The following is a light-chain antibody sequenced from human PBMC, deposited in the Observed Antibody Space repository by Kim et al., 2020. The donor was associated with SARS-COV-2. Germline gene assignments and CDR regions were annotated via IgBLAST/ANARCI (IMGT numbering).Light chain of an antibody. CDR1: SGHSMNP. J-gene: IGLJ3*02. Sequence: ASLKHTWTLSSGHSMNPNAWHQQHGGNGPRYLMTLNSGGCHSKGDGIPVSFSGSSTGAERYLTISGLQSDDEADYYCQTWGTGIWVFGGGTQLTVL. CDR3: QTWGTGIWV. CDR2: LNSGGCH. V-gene: IGLV4-69*01.